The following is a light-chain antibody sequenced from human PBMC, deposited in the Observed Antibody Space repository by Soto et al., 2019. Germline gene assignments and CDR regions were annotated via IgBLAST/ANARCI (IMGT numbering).Light chain of an antibody. CDR3: QQYNEWPPFT. V-gene: IGKV3-15*01. CDR1: QSVRSN. Sequence: EIVMTQSPATLSVSPGERATLSCRASQSVRSNLAWYQQKPGPAPRLVIYAASTRATGIPDRFSGSVSGTEFTLTISSLQSEDFAVYYCQQYNEWPPFTFGQGTRLEIK. J-gene: IGKJ5*01. CDR2: AAS.